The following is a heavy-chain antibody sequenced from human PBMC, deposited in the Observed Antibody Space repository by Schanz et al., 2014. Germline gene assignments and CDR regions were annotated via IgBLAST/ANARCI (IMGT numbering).Heavy chain of an antibody. CDR1: GFTFSSYA. CDR3: TRSYYDFSWGSYRFRAFDI. J-gene: IGHJ3*02. D-gene: IGHD3-16*02. V-gene: IGHV3-23*01. Sequence: EVQLLESGGGLVQPGGSLRLSCAASGFTFSSYAMSWVRQAPGKGLEWVSGISGSGGSTYYADSVKGRFTISRDNSKNTLYLQMNSLRAEDTAIYFCTRSYYDFSWGSYRFRAFDIWGQGTTVIVSS. CDR2: ISGSGGST.